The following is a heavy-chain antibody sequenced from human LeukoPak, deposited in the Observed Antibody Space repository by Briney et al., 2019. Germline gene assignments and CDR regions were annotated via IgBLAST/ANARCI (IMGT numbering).Heavy chain of an antibody. D-gene: IGHD3-10*01. V-gene: IGHV7-4-1*02. CDR2: INTNTGNP. CDR3: ATLGDENYFDY. CDR1: GYNFNQYA. J-gene: IGHJ4*02. Sequence: AASVTVSCKASGYNFNQYAMNWVRQAPGQGLEWMGWINTNTGNPTLAQGFTGRFVFSLDTSVSTAYLQISSLKADDTAVYYCATLGDENYFDYWGQGTLVTVSS.